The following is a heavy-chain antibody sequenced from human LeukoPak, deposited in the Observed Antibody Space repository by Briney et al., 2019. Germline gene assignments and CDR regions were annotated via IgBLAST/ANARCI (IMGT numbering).Heavy chain of an antibody. CDR1: GFTFGSYA. CDR2: ISGSGGST. Sequence: PGGSLRLSCAASGFTFGSYAMSWVRQAPGKGLEWVSAISGSGGSTYYADSVKGRFTISRDNSKNTLYLQMNSLRAEDTAVYYCAKAPSYGSGSYYTTWGQGTLVTVSS. V-gene: IGHV3-23*01. D-gene: IGHD3-10*01. J-gene: IGHJ5*02. CDR3: AKAPSYGSGSYYTT.